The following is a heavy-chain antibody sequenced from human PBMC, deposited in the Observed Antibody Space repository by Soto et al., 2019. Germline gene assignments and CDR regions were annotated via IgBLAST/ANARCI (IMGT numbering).Heavy chain of an antibody. CDR1: GFTFSSYG. CDR2: IWYDGSNK. D-gene: IGHD2-8*01. Sequence: GGSLRLSCAASGFTFSSYGMHWVRQAPGKGLEWVAVIWYDGSNKYYADSVKGRFTISRDNSKNTLYLQMNSLRAEDTAVYYCARPKSPYCTNGVCYLFDYWGQGTLVTVSS. V-gene: IGHV3-33*01. CDR3: ARPKSPYCTNGVCYLFDY. J-gene: IGHJ4*02.